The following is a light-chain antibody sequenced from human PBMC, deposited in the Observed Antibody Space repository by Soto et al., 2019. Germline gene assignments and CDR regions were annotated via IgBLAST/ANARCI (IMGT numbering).Light chain of an antibody. CDR3: QSYDSGLREGV. CDR1: ISNIGAGYD. CDR2: GNS. Sequence: QSVLTQPPSVSGAPGQRVTVSCTGSISNIGAGYDVHWYHQLPGTAPKLLIYGNSNRPSGVPDRFSGSKSGTSASLAITGLQAEDEGDYYCQSYDSGLREGVFGAGTKVNVL. V-gene: IGLV1-40*01. J-gene: IGLJ1*01.